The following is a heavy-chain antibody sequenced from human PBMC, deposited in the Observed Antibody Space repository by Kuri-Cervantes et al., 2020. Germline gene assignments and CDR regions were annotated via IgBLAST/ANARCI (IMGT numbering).Heavy chain of an antibody. Sequence: ESLKISCLVSGYSVSSGYDWGWIRQPPGKGLEWIGNVYYSGYTYYTPSLKSRLTISVDTSNNQFSLKLTSVTAADTAVYYCARENNGYFFDSWGRGIRGTASS. D-gene: IGHD3-22*01. CDR3: ARENNGYFFDS. J-gene: IGHJ4*02. V-gene: IGHV4-38-2*02. CDR2: VYYSGYT. CDR1: GYSVSSGYD.